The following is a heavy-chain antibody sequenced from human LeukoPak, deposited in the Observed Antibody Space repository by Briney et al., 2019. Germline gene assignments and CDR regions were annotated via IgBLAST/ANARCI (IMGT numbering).Heavy chain of an antibody. D-gene: IGHD4-17*01. CDR2: IYYSGST. CDR1: GGSISSGDYY. Sequence: SQTLSLTCTVSGGSISSGDYYWSWIRQPPGKGLEWIGYIYYSGSTYYNPSLKSRVTISVDTSKNHFSLKLSSVTAADTAVYYCATYDYGDYGGSDAFDIWGQGTMVTVSS. V-gene: IGHV4-30-4*08. CDR3: ATYDYGDYGGSDAFDI. J-gene: IGHJ3*02.